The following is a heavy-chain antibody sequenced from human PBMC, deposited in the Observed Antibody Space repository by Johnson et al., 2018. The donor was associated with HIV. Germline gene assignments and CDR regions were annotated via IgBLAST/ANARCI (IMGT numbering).Heavy chain of an antibody. CDR1: GFIFSSYG. Sequence: QVQLVESGGGVVQPGRSLRLSCAASGFIFSSYGMHWVRQAPGKGLEWVAVIWYDGSNKYYADSVKGRFTISRDNSKNTLYLQMNSLRADDTAVYYCAKDLRVFDWFNAYDDFDIWGQGTMVTVSS. CDR3: AKDLRVFDWFNAYDDFDI. CDR2: IWYDGSNK. J-gene: IGHJ3*02. D-gene: IGHD3-9*01. V-gene: IGHV3-33*06.